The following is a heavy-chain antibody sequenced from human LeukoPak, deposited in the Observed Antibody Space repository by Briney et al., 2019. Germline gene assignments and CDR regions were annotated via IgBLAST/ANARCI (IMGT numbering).Heavy chain of an antibody. D-gene: IGHD3-10*01. CDR1: GYTFTSYG. CDR3: AREKYYYGSGSSYYFDY. J-gene: IGHJ4*02. CDR2: ISAYNGNT. V-gene: IGHV1-18*04. Sequence: ASVKVSCKASGYTFTSYGISWVRQDPGQGLEWIGWISAYNGNTNYAQKLQGRVTMTTDTSTSTAYMELRSLRSDDTAVYYCAREKYYYGSGSSYYFDYWGQGTLVTVSS.